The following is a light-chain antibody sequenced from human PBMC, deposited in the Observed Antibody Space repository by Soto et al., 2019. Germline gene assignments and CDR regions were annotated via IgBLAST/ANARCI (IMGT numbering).Light chain of an antibody. CDR3: QVDGDSLLFS. CDR2: GAS. Sequence: EIVLTQSPGTLSLSPGERATLSCRASQSVSSRYLGWYQQTPGQAPRLLISGASSRATGIPDRFSGSGSGTDFTLTINRLEPEDFAVYYCQVDGDSLLFSFGPGTKVEMK. CDR1: QSVSSRY. J-gene: IGKJ3*01. V-gene: IGKV3-20*01.